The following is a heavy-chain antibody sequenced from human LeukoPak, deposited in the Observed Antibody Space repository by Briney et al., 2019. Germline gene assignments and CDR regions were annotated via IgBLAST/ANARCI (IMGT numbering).Heavy chain of an antibody. D-gene: IGHD6-13*01. J-gene: IGHJ4*02. CDR2: ISWNSYSI. CDR3: ARVGSNWSNDY. V-gene: IGHV3-9*01. Sequence: PGGSLRLSCAASGFTFDDYAMHWVRQAPGKGLEWVSGISWNSYSIGYADSVKGRFTISRDNAKNSLYLQMNSLRAEYTAVYYCARVGSNWSNDYWGQGTLVTVSS. CDR1: GFTFDDYA.